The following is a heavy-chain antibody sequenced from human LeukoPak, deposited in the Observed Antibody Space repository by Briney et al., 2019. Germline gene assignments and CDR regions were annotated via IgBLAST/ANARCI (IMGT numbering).Heavy chain of an antibody. CDR2: IQNYGTWK. CDR1: GFIFGFYG. Sequence: GGSLRLSCGASGFIFGFYGMHWVRQSPGKGLEWVAFIQNYGTWKYYVDSVKGRFTISRDNAKNTLYLQMNSLRAEDTAVYYCAREDEYSSSSGIDYWGQGTLVTVSS. D-gene: IGHD6-6*01. V-gene: IGHV3-30*02. CDR3: AREDEYSSSSGIDY. J-gene: IGHJ4*02.